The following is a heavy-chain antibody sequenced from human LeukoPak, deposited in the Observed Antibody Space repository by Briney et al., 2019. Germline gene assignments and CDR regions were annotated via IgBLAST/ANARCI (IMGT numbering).Heavy chain of an antibody. J-gene: IGHJ6*02. CDR3: ARGAYDFWSGYYTHIYYYGMDV. Sequence: PSETLSLTCTVSGGSISSYYWSWIRQPAGKGLEWIGRIYTSGSTNYNPSLKSRVTISVDTSKNQFSLKLSSVTAADTAVYYCARGAYDFWSGYYTHIYYYGMDVWGQGTTVTVSS. CDR1: GGSISSYY. D-gene: IGHD3-3*01. CDR2: IYTSGST. V-gene: IGHV4-4*07.